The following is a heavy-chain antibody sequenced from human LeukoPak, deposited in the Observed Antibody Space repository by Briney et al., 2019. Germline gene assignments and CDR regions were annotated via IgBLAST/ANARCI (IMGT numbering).Heavy chain of an antibody. CDR3: ARGGIAAAGSFDY. CDR2: IIPIFGTA. V-gene: IGHV1-69*01. J-gene: IGHJ4*02. Sequence: SVKVSCKASGGTFSSYAISWVRQAPGQGLEWMGGIIPIFGTANYAQKFQGRVTITADESTSTAYMELSSLRSEDTAVYYCARGGIAAAGSFDYWGQGTLVTVSS. CDR1: GGTFSSYA. D-gene: IGHD6-13*01.